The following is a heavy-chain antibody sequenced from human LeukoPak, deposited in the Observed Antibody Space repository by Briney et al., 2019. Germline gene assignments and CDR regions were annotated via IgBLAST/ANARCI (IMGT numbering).Heavy chain of an antibody. CDR3: ARVGSSGYLGFDY. Sequence: GGSLRLSCAASGFTFSSYSMNWVRQAPGKGLEWVSYISSSSSTIYYADSVKGRFTISRDNAKNSLYLQMNSLRAEDTAVYYCARVGSSGYLGFDYWGQGTLVTVSS. D-gene: IGHD3-22*01. V-gene: IGHV3-48*04. CDR2: ISSSSSTI. J-gene: IGHJ4*02. CDR1: GFTFSSYS.